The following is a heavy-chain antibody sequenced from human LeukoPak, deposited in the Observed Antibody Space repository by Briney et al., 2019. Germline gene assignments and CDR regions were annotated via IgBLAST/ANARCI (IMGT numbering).Heavy chain of an antibody. CDR3: ARSEEITMVRGASAGAFDI. D-gene: IGHD3-10*01. CDR1: GGSISSGGYS. J-gene: IGHJ3*02. Sequence: PSETLSLTCAVSGGSISSGGYSWSWIRQPPGKGLEWIGYIYHSGSTYYNPSLKSRVTLSVDRSKNQFSLKLSSVTAADTAVYYCARSEEITMVRGASAGAFDIWGQGTMVTVSS. V-gene: IGHV4-30-2*01. CDR2: IYHSGST.